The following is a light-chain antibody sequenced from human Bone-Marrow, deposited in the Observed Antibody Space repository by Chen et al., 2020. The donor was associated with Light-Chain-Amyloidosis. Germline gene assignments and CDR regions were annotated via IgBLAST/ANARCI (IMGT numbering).Light chain of an antibody. V-gene: IGLV3-25*03. CDR3: QSADSSDTYVI. J-gene: IGLJ2*01. CDR2: KDS. CDR1: TLPMQY. Sequence: SLDLTQPPAVSVSPGQTARITCSRDTLPMQYTYWYQRKPGQAPQLVIYKDSQRPSGIPERFSGSSSGTIVTLTISGVQAEDEADYYCQSADSSDTYVIFGGGTKLTVL.